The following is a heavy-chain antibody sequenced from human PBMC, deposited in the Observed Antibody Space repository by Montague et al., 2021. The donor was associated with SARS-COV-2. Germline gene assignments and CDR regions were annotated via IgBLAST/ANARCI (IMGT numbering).Heavy chain of an antibody. CDR1: GGSISSSTSY. V-gene: IGHV4-39*01. J-gene: IGHJ4*02. CDR3: ARYGYNWNDDAGFDY. CDR2: IFYSGST. D-gene: IGHD1-20*01. Sequence: SETLSLTCTVSGGSISSSTSYWGWIRQPPGKGLERIGSIFYSGSTYYNPSLKSRITISVDTSKNQFSLKLSSVTAADTAVYYCARYGYNWNDDAGFDYWGQGTLVTVSS.